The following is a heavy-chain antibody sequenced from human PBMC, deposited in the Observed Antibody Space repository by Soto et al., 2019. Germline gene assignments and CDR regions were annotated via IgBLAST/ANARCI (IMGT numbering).Heavy chain of an antibody. J-gene: IGHJ6*03. CDR1: GFTFSSYS. Sequence: EVQLVESGGGLVKPGGSLRLSCAASGFTFSSYSMNWVRQAPGKGLEWVSSISSSSSYIYYADSVKGRFTISRDNAKNAPYLQMIIVRAGDTSVYYCARSPFSGNCSSTRCYLEVVLADAYYYYYMDVWGKGTTVTVSS. D-gene: IGHD2-2*01. V-gene: IGHV3-21*01. CDR2: ISSSSSYI. CDR3: ARSPFSGNCSSTRCYLEVVLADAYYYYYMDV.